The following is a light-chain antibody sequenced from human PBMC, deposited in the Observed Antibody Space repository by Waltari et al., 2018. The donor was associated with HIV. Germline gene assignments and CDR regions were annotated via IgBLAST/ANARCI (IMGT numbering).Light chain of an antibody. CDR3: QQRTNWPFT. V-gene: IGKV3-11*01. CDR2: DAS. J-gene: IGKJ4*01. Sequence: DIVLTQSPATLSLSPGDGATISCWARQRINTPLAWYQQKPGQAPTLLIYDASTRATGVPARFSGSVSGTDFTLTISSLEPEDSAVYYCQQRTNWPFTFGGGTKVAI. CDR1: QRINTP.